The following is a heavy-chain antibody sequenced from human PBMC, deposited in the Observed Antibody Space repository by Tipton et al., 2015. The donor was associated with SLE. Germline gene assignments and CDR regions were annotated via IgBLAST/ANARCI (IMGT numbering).Heavy chain of an antibody. CDR1: GGSISSSSYY. D-gene: IGHD4-11*01. CDR3: ARGSALLYSVVY. J-gene: IGHJ4*02. CDR2: IYYSGST. Sequence: TLSLTCTVSGGSISSSSYYWGWIRQPPGKGLEWIGSIYYSGSTHYSPSLESRVTMSVDTSKNQFSLELTSVTAADTAVYYCARGSALLYSVVYWGQGSLVTVSS. V-gene: IGHV4-39*07.